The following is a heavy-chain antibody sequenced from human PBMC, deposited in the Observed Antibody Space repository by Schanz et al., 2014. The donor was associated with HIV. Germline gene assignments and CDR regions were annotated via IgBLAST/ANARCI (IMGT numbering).Heavy chain of an antibody. J-gene: IGHJ6*02. CDR2: INPKSGGA. CDR3: AREYGDYGSGRSFGMDV. D-gene: IGHD3-10*01. CDR1: GYIFTDYY. V-gene: IGHV1-2*02. Sequence: QVQLVQSGAEVKKPGASVKVSCKTSGYIFTDYYVHWVRQAPGQGLEWLGWINPKSGGADNAQKFQGRVTMTRVTMTRDTSTSTVYMELSSLRSEDTAVYYCAREYGDYGSGRSFGMDVWGQGTTVTVSS.